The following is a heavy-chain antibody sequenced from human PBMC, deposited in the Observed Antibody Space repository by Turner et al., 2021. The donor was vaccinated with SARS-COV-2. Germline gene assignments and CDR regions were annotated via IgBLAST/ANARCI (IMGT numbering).Heavy chain of an antibody. Sequence: QVQLVQSGAEVKKPGASVKVSCQASGYAFTAYSMHWVRQAPGQGLEWMGWINPNSGGTNYAQKFQGRITMTRDTSISTVYMELSRLRSDDTAVYYCARGGRSSSWSDRRWENWFGPWGQGTLVTVSS. CDR2: INPNSGGT. CDR3: ARGGRSSSWSDRRWENWFGP. V-gene: IGHV1-2*02. J-gene: IGHJ5*02. D-gene: IGHD6-13*01. CDR1: GYAFTAYS.